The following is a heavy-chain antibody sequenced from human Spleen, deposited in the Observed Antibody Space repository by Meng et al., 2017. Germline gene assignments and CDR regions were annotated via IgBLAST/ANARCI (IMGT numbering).Heavy chain of an antibody. CDR2: INPKSGDT. V-gene: IGHV1-2*06. D-gene: IGHD6-25*01. CDR1: GYKFPDYY. J-gene: IGHJ4*02. Sequence: QGPLVQSGAEVKKPGASVKVSCKPSGYKFPDYYIHWVRRAPGQGLEWMGRINPKSGDTHYAQKFQARVTMTGDTSISTAYMELSGLRSDDTAMYYCARDEDISAAGKLFGDYWGQGTLVTVSS. CDR3: ARDEDISAAGKLFGDY.